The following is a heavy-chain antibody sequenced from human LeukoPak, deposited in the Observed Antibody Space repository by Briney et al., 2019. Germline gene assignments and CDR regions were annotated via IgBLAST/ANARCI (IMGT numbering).Heavy chain of an antibody. CDR1: GFTLGHYW. J-gene: IGHJ4*02. V-gene: IGHV3-23*01. CDR2: ISGSGGST. CDR3: AETEMGVY. Sequence: GGSLRLSCAASGFTLGHYWMSFVRQAPGKGLEWVSVISGSGGSTYYADSVKGRFTISRDNSKNTLYLEMNSLRAEDTAVYYCAETEMGVYWGQGTLVTVSS. D-gene: IGHD5-24*01.